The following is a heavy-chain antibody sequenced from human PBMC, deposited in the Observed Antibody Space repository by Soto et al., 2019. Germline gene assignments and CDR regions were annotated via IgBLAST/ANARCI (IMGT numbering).Heavy chain of an antibody. Sequence: ASVKVSCKASGYTFTSYYMHWVRQAPGQGLEWMGIINPSGGSTSYAQKFQGRVTMTRDTSTSTVYMEQSSLRSEDTAVYYCATRGHDPPFDYWGQGTLVTVSS. CDR1: GYTFTSYY. J-gene: IGHJ4*02. V-gene: IGHV1-46*01. D-gene: IGHD1-1*01. CDR3: ATRGHDPPFDY. CDR2: INPSGGST.